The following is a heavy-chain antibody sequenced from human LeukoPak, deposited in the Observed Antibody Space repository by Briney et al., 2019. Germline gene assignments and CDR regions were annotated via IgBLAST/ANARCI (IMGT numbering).Heavy chain of an antibody. Sequence: GRSLRLSCVASGFMFSDYAMSWVRQAPGKGLEWVANIKEDGSENSYVESVKGRFTISRDNAKNSLYLQLNSLRAEDTAVYFCARQRYSDYWGQGTLVTVSS. CDR2: IKEDGSEN. D-gene: IGHD1-1*01. CDR1: GFMFSDYA. CDR3: ARQRYSDY. V-gene: IGHV3-7*01. J-gene: IGHJ4*02.